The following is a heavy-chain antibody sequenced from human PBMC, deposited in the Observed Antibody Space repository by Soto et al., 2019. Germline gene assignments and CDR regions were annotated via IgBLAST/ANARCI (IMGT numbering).Heavy chain of an antibody. CDR1: GFTFGSYA. Sequence: GGSLRLSCAASGFTFGSYAMTWVRQAPGKGLEWVSAITGSGAATFYADSVKGRFTISRDNSKNTLYLQMNSLRAEDTAVYYCAKRLSGWYYVDFWGQGALVTVSS. J-gene: IGHJ4*02. CDR3: AKRLSGWYYVDF. V-gene: IGHV3-23*01. D-gene: IGHD6-19*01. CDR2: ITGSGAAT.